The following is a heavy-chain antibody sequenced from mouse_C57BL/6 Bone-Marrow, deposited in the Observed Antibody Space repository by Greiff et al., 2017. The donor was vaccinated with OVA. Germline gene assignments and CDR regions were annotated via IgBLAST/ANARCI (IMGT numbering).Heavy chain of an antibody. Sequence: VKVVESGPELVKPGASVTISCKASGYAFSSSWMNWVKQRPGKGLEWIGRIYPGDGDTNYNGKFKGKATLTAAKSSSTAYMQLSSLTSEDSAVYICARRVWPGYYAMDYWGQGTSVTVSS. J-gene: IGHJ4*01. CDR1: GYAFSSSW. CDR3: ARRVWPGYYAMDY. V-gene: IGHV1-82*01. D-gene: IGHD2-10*02. CDR2: IYPGDGDT.